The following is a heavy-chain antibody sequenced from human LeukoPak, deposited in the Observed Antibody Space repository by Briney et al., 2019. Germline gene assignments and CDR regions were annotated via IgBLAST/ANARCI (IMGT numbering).Heavy chain of an antibody. CDR2: ISANGGNT. V-gene: IGHV1-18*01. CDR3: ARESHVTREDY. Sequence: GASVKVSCTASGYTFTSYGISWVRQAPGQGLEWMGWISANGGNTDHPQKLQGRVTMTTDTSTSTAYMELRSLRSDDTAVYYCARESHVTREDYWGQGTLVTVSS. CDR1: GYTFTSYG. J-gene: IGHJ4*02. D-gene: IGHD3-10*01.